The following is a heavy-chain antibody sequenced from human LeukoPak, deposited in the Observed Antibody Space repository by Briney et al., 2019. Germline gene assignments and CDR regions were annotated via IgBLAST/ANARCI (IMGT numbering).Heavy chain of an antibody. CDR3: TRGAGWLIDY. D-gene: IGHD3-16*01. Sequence: PSETLSLTCTVSGGSISSGGYYWSWIRQHPGKGLEWIGYIYYSGSTYYNPSLKSRVTISADTSKNQFSLKLNSLTTADTAVYYCTRGAGWLIDYWGQGILVTVSS. J-gene: IGHJ4*02. V-gene: IGHV4-31*03. CDR1: GGSISSGGYY. CDR2: IYYSGST.